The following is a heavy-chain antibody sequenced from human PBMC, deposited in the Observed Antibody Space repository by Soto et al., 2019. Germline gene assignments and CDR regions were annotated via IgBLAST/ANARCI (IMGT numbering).Heavy chain of an antibody. CDR2: IWYDGSNK. CDR1: GFTFSSYG. V-gene: IGHV3-33*01. D-gene: IGHD5-18*01. CDR3: AGTPQDTAMVTRRDYYYYGMDV. Sequence: GGSLRLSCAASGFTFSSYGMHWVRQAPGKGLEWVAVIWYDGSNKYYADSVKGRFTISRDNSKNTLYLQMNSLRAEGTAAYYCAGTPQDTAMVTRRDYYYYGMDVWGQGTTVTVSS. J-gene: IGHJ6*02.